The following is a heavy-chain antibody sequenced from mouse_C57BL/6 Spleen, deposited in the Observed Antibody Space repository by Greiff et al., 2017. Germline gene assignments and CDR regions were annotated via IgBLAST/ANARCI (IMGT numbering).Heavy chain of an antibody. D-gene: IGHD2-3*01. J-gene: IGHJ4*01. V-gene: IGHV5-4*03. CDR1: GFTFSSYA. CDR3: ARIYDGYYGYAMDY. Sequence: EVMLVESGGGLVKPGGSLKLSCAASGFTFSSYAMSWVRQTPEKRLEWVATISDGGSYTYYPDNVKGRFTISRDNAKNNLYLQMSHLKSEDTAMYYCARIYDGYYGYAMDYWGQGTSVTVSS. CDR2: ISDGGSYT.